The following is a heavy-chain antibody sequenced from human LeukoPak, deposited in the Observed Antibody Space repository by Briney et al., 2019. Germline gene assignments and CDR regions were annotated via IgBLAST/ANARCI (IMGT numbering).Heavy chain of an antibody. J-gene: IGHJ5*02. Sequence: PSETLSLTCTVSGGSISSYYWSWLRQPPGKGLEWIGYIYYSGSTNYNPSLKSRVTISVDTSKNQFSLKLSSVTAADTAVYYCARQGQQLAPYNWFDPWGQGTLVTVSS. V-gene: IGHV4-59*08. CDR2: IYYSGST. CDR1: GGSISSYY. D-gene: IGHD6-13*01. CDR3: ARQGQQLAPYNWFDP.